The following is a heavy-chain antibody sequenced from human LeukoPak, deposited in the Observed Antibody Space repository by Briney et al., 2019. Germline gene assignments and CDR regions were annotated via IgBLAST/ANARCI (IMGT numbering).Heavy chain of an antibody. V-gene: IGHV5-51*01. CDR1: GYIFTDYW. CDR3: ARPPQVSTGSKGFDY. D-gene: IGHD3-9*01. CDR2: IYPGDSDT. Sequence: GESLKISCKGSGYIFTDYWIVWVRQMPGKGLEWMGIIYPGDSDTRYSPSFQGQVTISADKSISTAYLQWNSLKASDTAMYFCARPPQVSTGSKGFDYWGHGTLVTVFS. J-gene: IGHJ4*01.